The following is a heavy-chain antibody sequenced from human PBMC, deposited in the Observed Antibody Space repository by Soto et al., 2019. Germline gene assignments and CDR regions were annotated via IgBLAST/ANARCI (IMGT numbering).Heavy chain of an antibody. J-gene: IGHJ4*02. CDR3: ARGRYGDY. V-gene: IGHV1-18*01. CDR2: ISAHNGNT. Sequence: QAHLVQSGAEVKKPGASVKVSCKGSGYISTTYGITWVRQAPGQGLEWMGWISAHNGNTNYAQKLQGRVTVTRDTSTSTAYMELRNLRSDDTAVYYCARGRYGDYWGQGALVTVSS. CDR1: GYISTTYG. D-gene: IGHD1-1*01.